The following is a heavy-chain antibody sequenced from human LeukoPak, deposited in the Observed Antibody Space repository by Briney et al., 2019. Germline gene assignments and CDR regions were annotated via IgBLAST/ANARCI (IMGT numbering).Heavy chain of an antibody. CDR1: GGSISSGGYS. D-gene: IGHD4-17*01. J-gene: IGHJ5*02. Sequence: SETLSLTCAVSGGSISSGGYSWSWIRQPPGKGLEWIGYIYHSGSTYYNPSPKSRVTISVDRSKNQFSLKLSSVTAADTAVYYCASYGDYGGWFDPWGQEPWSPSPQ. CDR2: IYHSGST. V-gene: IGHV4-30-2*01. CDR3: ASYGDYGGWFDP.